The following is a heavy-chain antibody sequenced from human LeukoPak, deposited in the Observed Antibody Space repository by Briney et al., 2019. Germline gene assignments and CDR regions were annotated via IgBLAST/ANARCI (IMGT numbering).Heavy chain of an antibody. CDR3: ARRLYYYDSRGYQYYFDH. CDR2: INWNGGST. Sequence: GGSLRLSCAASGFTFSSYAMHWVRQAPGKGLEWVSGINWNGGSTGYADSVKGRFTISRDNAKNSLFLQMNSLRAEDTALYYCARRLYYYDSRGYQYYFDHWGQGTLVTVSS. D-gene: IGHD3-22*01. V-gene: IGHV3-20*04. CDR1: GFTFSSYA. J-gene: IGHJ4*02.